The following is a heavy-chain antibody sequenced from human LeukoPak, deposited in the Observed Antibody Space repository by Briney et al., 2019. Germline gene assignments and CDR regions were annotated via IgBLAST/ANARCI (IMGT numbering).Heavy chain of an antibody. CDR2: ITGGGGST. CDR3: XXXXXXVGAPYFFDY. Sequence: GGSLRLSCAASGFTFSSYATTWVRQAPGKGLEWVSAITGGGGSTYYTDSVKGRFTISRDNSKNTMYLQMDSLRAEDTAVYYXXXXXXXVGAPYFFDYWGQGALVTVSS. J-gene: IGHJ4*02. CDR1: GFTFSSYA. V-gene: IGHV3-23*01. D-gene: IGHD1-26*01.